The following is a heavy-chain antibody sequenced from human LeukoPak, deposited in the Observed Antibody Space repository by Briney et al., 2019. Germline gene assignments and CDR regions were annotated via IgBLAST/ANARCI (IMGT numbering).Heavy chain of an antibody. V-gene: IGHV1-3*01. Sequence: ASVKVSCKASGYTFTSYGISWVRQAPGQRLEWMGWINAGNGNTKYSQKFQGRVTITRDTSASTAYMELSSLRSEDTAVYYCARDSGAGPDYYYYYGTDVWGQGTTVTVSS. J-gene: IGHJ6*02. CDR2: INAGNGNT. CDR3: ARDSGAGPDYYYYYGTDV. CDR1: GYTFTSYG. D-gene: IGHD6-19*01.